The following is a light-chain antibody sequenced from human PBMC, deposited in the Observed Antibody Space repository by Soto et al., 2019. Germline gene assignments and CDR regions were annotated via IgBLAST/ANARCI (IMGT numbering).Light chain of an antibody. CDR1: SSNIGNNY. J-gene: IGLJ3*02. CDR3: GKCDSSLSVCV. V-gene: IGLV1-51*02. Sequence: QSVLTQPPSVSAAPGQKLTISCSGSSSNIGNNYASWYQQLPGTAPKHLIYENNNRPPGTPDRYSCSKYGTSATLGTTGPQPGDEADYYCGKCDSSLSVCVFGEGTQLTVL. CDR2: ENN.